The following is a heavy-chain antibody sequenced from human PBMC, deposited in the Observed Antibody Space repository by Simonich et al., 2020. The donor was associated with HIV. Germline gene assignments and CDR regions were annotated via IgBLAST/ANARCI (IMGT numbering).Heavy chain of an antibody. D-gene: IGHD4-17*01. CDR2: IGYDGSKK. CDR3: ARGLSVITVTVFGY. CDR1: GFNLSNYG. V-gene: IGHV3-33*01. Sequence: QVQVVWSGGGVVQPGRSLRLSLSASGFNLSNYGMHWVRQARGKGRGWVVIIGYDGSKKFYADSVKGRFTISRDNSKNTLYLQMNSLRAEDTAVYYCARGLSVITVTVFGYWGQGSLVTVSS. J-gene: IGHJ4*02.